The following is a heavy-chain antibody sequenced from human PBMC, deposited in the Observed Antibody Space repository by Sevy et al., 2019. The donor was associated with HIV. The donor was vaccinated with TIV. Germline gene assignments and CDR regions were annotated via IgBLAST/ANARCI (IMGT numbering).Heavy chain of an antibody. D-gene: IGHD3-10*01. CDR3: AKEGRGYHGSGSSDY. V-gene: IGHV3-23*01. CDR2: ISGSGDST. CDR1: GFIFSTYG. J-gene: IGHJ4*02. Sequence: GGSLRLSCVASGFIFSTYGMHWVRQAPGKGLEWVSVISGSGDSTYYVDSVKGRFTISRDNSKNTLYLQMNSLRAEDTAVYYCAKEGRGYHGSGSSDYWGQGALVTVSS.